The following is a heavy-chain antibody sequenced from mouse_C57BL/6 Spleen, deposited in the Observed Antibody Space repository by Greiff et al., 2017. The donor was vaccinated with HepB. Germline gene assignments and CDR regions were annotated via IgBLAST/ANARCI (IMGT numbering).Heavy chain of an antibody. CDR2: INPNNGGT. J-gene: IGHJ3*01. CDR1: GYTFTDYY. CDR3: STRAYDYYGFAY. V-gene: IGHV1-26*01. D-gene: IGHD1-1*01. Sequence: EVQLQQSGPELVKPGASVKISCKASGYTFTDYYMNWVKQSHGKSLEWIGDINPNNGGTSYNQKFKGKATLTVDKSSSTAYMELRSLTSEDSAVYYCSTRAYDYYGFAYWGQGTPVTVSA.